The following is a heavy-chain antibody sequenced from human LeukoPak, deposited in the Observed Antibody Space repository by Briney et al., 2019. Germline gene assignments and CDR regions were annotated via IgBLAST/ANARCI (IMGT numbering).Heavy chain of an antibody. CDR3: ARELFGWGSCPDY. J-gene: IGHJ4*02. D-gene: IGHD3-10*01. V-gene: IGHV3-33*01. Sequence: PGTSLRLSCAASGITFNPIHWVRQAPGKGLDWVALTWYDGRNKYYAESVKGRFTISIDNSKNMVYLHMKSLRADDPAVYYCARELFGWGSCPDYWGEGRLVTVSS. CDR2: TWYDGRNK. CDR1: GITFNP.